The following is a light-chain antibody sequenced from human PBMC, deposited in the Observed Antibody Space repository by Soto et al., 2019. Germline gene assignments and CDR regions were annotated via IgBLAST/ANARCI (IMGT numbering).Light chain of an antibody. CDR3: QQYQIDWT. CDR2: DAS. J-gene: IGKJ1*01. CDR1: QRVNTC. V-gene: IGKV1-5*01. Sequence: DIRMTQSPSTLSASVGDRVSITCRASQRVNTCLAWYQQKPGKAPTLLIYDASSLQSGVPSRFSGSGSGTEFTLTISSLQPDEFATYYCQQYQIDWTFGQGTKVEIK.